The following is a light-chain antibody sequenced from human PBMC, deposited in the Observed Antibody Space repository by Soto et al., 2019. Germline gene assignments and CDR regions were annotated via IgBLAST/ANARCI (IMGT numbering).Light chain of an antibody. V-gene: IGKV1-5*03. CDR3: HQYSTYSRT. J-gene: IGKJ1*01. CDR1: QSINAW. Sequence: DIQMTQSPSTLSASVGDRVTITCRANQSINAWLAWYQQRPGKAPHLLISKASGLESGVPSRFSGSGSATEFTLTINTLQPDDFATYDGHQYSTYSRTCGQGTKVEVK. CDR2: KAS.